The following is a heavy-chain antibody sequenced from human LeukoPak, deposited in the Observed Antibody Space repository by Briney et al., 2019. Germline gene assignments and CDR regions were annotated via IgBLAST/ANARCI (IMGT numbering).Heavy chain of an antibody. V-gene: IGHV3-64*01. Sequence: GGSLRFSCAASGFTISRSSMHWVRQAPGKGLEFVSAISRSGGNTYYANSVKGRFTISRDTSKNTLYLQVGSLRVEDMAVYYCARVGDRSGNGYSHWGQGTLVTVSS. CDR2: ISRSGGNT. CDR1: GFTISRSS. D-gene: IGHD2-2*03. J-gene: IGHJ4*02. CDR3: ARVGDRSGNGYSH.